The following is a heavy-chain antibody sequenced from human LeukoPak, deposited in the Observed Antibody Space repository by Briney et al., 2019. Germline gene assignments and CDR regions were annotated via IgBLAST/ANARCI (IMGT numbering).Heavy chain of an antibody. D-gene: IGHD3-22*01. V-gene: IGHV3-74*01. CDR3: ARDPDLSGYSFFDY. CDR2: ISSDGSST. J-gene: IGHJ4*02. Sequence: GGSLRLSCAASGFTSSSYWMHWVRHAPGKGLVWVSRISSDGSSTSYADSVKGRFTISRDNAKNTLYLQMNSLGAEDTAVYYCARDPDLSGYSFFDYWGQGTLVTVSS. CDR1: GFTSSSYW.